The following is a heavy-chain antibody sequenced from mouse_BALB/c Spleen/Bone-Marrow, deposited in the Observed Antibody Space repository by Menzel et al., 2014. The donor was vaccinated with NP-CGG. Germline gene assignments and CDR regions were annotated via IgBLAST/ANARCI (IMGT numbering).Heavy chain of an antibody. CDR3: AREPYEGSLFDY. V-gene: IGHV3-6*02. CDR1: GNSITSGYY. Sequence: EVQLQESGPGLVKPSQSLSLTCSVTGNSITSGYYWNWIRQFPGNKLEWMGYISYDGSNNYNPSLKNRISITRDTSKNQCFLKLNSVTTEDTATYYCAREPYEGSLFDYWGQGTTLTVSS. CDR2: ISYDGSN. J-gene: IGHJ2*01. D-gene: IGHD2-3*01.